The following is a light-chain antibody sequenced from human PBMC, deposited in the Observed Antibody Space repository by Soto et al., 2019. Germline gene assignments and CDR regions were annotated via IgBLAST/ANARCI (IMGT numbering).Light chain of an antibody. V-gene: IGLV2-23*02. Sequence: QSALTQPASVSGSPGQSITISCTGTSSDVGGYNYVSWYQQHPGKAPKLMIYEVSNRPSGVSNRFSGSKSGITAFLTISGLQAEDEADYYCCSYAGYSTSALFGGGTKLTVL. CDR2: EVS. CDR1: SSDVGGYNY. CDR3: CSYAGYSTSAL. J-gene: IGLJ2*01.